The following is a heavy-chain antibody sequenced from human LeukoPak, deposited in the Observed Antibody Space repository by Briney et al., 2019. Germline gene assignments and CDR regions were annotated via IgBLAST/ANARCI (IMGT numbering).Heavy chain of an antibody. V-gene: IGHV1-69*13. Sequence: SSVKVSCKASGGTFSRYAISWVRQAPGQGLAWMGGYITMFRRANYAQNFQNRLTITADEATSTFSMEVSSLRPEDTAVYFCAGASSKWELSFWGQGTLVTVSS. J-gene: IGHJ4*02. D-gene: IGHD1-26*01. CDR2: YITMFRRA. CDR3: AGASSKWELSF. CDR1: GGTFSRYA.